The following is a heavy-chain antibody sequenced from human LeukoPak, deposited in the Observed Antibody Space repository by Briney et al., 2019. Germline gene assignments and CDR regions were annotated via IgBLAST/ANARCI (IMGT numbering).Heavy chain of an antibody. Sequence: SETLSLTCTVSGGSISSGDYYWSWIRQPPGKGLEWIGYIYYSGSTYYNPSLKSRVTISVDTSKNQFSLKLSSVTAADTAVYYCARGYDSSGYKDYFDYWGQGTLVTVSS. D-gene: IGHD3-22*01. CDR1: GGSISSGDYY. V-gene: IGHV4-30-4*01. J-gene: IGHJ4*02. CDR3: ARGYDSSGYKDYFDY. CDR2: IYYSGST.